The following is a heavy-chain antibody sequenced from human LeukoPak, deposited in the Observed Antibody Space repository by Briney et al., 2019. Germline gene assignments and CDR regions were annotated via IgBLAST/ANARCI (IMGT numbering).Heavy chain of an antibody. J-gene: IGHJ4*02. CDR2: INPNSGGT. Sequence: ASVKVSCKASGYTFTGYYMHWVRQAPGQGLEWMGWINPNSGGTNYAQNFQGRVTMTRDTSISTAYMELSRLRSDDTAVYYCAREITAMVDYWGQGTLVTVSS. V-gene: IGHV1-2*02. D-gene: IGHD5-18*01. CDR1: GYTFTGYY. CDR3: AREITAMVDY.